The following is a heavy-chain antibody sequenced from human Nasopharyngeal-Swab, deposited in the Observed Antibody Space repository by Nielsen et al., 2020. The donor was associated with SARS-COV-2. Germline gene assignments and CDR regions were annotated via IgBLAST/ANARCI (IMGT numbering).Heavy chain of an antibody. CDR1: GFTFSSFG. CDR3: AMGSSGTTGEGY. J-gene: IGHJ4*02. V-gene: IGHV3-33*01. D-gene: IGHD3-10*01. CDR2: IWSDGSTE. Sequence: GGSLRLSCAASGFTFSSFGMHWVRQAPGKGLEWLAVIWSDGSTEKYGDSVKGRFTIFRDNSKNMLYLQLNSLRAEDTAMYYCAMGSSGTTGEGYWGQGALVTVSS.